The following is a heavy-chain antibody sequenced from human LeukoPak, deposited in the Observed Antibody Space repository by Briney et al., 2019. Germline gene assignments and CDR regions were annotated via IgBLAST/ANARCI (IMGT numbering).Heavy chain of an antibody. CDR3: AKKRLPGPRGNSLDY. CDR2: LSGGSFVT. V-gene: IGHV3-23*01. D-gene: IGHD5-12*01. CDR1: KFTFSTYA. J-gene: IGHJ4*02. Sequence: GGSLRLSCAASKFTFSTYAMHWVRQAPGKGLEWVSLLSGGSFVTQFADSVKGRFTISRDNSRNTLYLQMNSLRAEDTAVYYCAKKRLPGPRGNSLDYWGPGTVVTVSS.